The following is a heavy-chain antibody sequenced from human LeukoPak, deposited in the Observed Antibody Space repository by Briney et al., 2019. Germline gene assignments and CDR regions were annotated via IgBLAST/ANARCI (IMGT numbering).Heavy chain of an antibody. Sequence: ASVKVSCKASGYTFTSNYLHWVRQAPGQGLEWMGIINPSGGGASYAQKFQGRVTMTTDTSTSTIYMELSSLRSEDTAVYYCARDRGKVVIATYWYFDLWGRGTLVTVSS. V-gene: IGHV1-46*01. CDR1: GYTFTSNY. J-gene: IGHJ2*01. D-gene: IGHD3-22*01. CDR3: ARDRGKVVIATYWYFDL. CDR2: INPSGGGA.